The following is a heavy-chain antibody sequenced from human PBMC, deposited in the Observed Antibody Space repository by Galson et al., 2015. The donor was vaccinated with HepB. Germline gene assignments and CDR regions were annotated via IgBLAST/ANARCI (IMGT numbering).Heavy chain of an antibody. V-gene: IGHV3-30*18. D-gene: IGHD2-15*01. CDR3: AKGVGILTPWQFDY. J-gene: IGHJ4*02. CDR1: GFTFSSYG. Sequence: SLRLSCAASGFTFSSYGMHWVRQAPGKGLEWVAVISYDGSNKYYADSVKGRFTISRDNSKNTLYLQMNSLRAEDTAVYYCAKGVGILTPWQFDYWGQGTLVTVSS. CDR2: ISYDGSNK.